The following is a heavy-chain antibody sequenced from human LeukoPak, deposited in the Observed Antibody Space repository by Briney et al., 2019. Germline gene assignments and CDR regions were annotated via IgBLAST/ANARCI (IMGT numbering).Heavy chain of an antibody. V-gene: IGHV3-23*01. Sequence: GGSLRLSCAASGFTFSNYAMIWVRQAPGKGLECVSTINGEMNFKYYADSVKGRFTISRDNSKNTLYLQMNSLRAEDTAVYYCAKEVTMVRGGNYYYYYGMDVWGQGTTVTVSS. D-gene: IGHD3-10*01. J-gene: IGHJ6*02. CDR3: AKEVTMVRGGNYYYYYGMDV. CDR1: GFTFSNYA. CDR2: INGEMNFK.